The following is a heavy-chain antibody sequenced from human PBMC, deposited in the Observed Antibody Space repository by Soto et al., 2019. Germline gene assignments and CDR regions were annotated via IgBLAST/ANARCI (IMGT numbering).Heavy chain of an antibody. D-gene: IGHD3-9*01. CDR1: VGSISSYY. J-gene: IGHJ6*03. Sequence: PSEALSHTCPFSVGSISSYYLSLIRKPPGKLLEFVGYIYYSGSTNYNPSLKSRVTISVDTSKNQFSLKLSSVTAADTAVYYCARNLLRYFDWPPMLYYYYYMDVWGKGTTVTVSS. V-gene: IGHV4-59*08. CDR3: ARNLLRYFDWPPMLYYYYYMDV. CDR2: IYYSGST.